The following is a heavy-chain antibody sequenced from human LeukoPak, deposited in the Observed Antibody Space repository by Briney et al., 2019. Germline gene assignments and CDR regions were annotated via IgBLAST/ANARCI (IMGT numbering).Heavy chain of an antibody. D-gene: IGHD2-15*01. CDR2: ISSSSSYI. CDR1: GFTFSSYS. CDR3: ARGPDIVVVVAPFTFDI. J-gene: IGHJ3*02. V-gene: IGHV3-21*01. Sequence: GGSLRLSCAASGFTFSSYSMNWVRQAPGKGLEWVSSISSSSSYIYYADSVKGRFTISRDNAKNSLYLQMNSLRAEDTAVYYCARGPDIVVVVAPFTFDIWGQGTMVTVSS.